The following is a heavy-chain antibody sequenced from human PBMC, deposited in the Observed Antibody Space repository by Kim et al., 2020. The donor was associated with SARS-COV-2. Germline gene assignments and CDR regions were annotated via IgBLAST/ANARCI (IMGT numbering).Heavy chain of an antibody. CDR3: ARSLLPLYGDYPIYAMDV. V-gene: IGHV3-11*01. J-gene: IGHJ6*02. CDR2: ISSSGSIK. Sequence: GGSLRLSCAASGFIFNDYCMSWIRQAPGKGLEWVSYISSSGSIKYYADSMKGRFTISRDNAKSSLYLQMNSLRAEDTAVYYCARSLLPLYGDYPIYAMDVWGQGTTVTVSS. CDR1: GFIFNDYC. D-gene: IGHD4-17*01.